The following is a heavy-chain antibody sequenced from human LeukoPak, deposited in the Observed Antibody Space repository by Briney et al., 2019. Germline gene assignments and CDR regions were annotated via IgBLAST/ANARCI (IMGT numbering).Heavy chain of an antibody. V-gene: IGHV4-4*07. Sequence: PSETLSLTCTVSGGSISSYYWSWIRQPAGKGLEWIGRIYSGGNTNYNPSLKSRVTMSVDTSKKQFSLKLSSVAAADTAVYYCARGSVITFGGVTQTGGNWLDPWGQGTLVTVSS. CDR1: GGSISSYY. J-gene: IGHJ5*02. CDR2: IYSGGNT. D-gene: IGHD3-16*01. CDR3: ARGSVITFGGVTQTGGNWLDP.